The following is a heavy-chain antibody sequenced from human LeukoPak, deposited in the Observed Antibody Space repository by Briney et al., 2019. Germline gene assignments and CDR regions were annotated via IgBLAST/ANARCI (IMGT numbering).Heavy chain of an antibody. CDR2: IYYSGST. CDR3: AREGSGDSSAWSGAFDY. Sequence: PSETLSLTCTVSGGSISSYYWSWIRQPPGKGLEWIGYIYYSGSTNYNPSLKSRVTISVDTSKNQFPLKLSSVTAADTAVYYCAREGSGDSSAWSGAFDYWGQGTLVTVSS. D-gene: IGHD3-10*01. J-gene: IGHJ4*02. CDR1: GGSISSYY. V-gene: IGHV4-59*01.